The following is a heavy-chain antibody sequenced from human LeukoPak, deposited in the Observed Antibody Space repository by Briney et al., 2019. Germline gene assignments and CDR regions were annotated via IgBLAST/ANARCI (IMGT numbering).Heavy chain of an antibody. J-gene: IGHJ4*02. D-gene: IGHD4-17*01. CDR3: SRDSIEDNYGDYVGDY. V-gene: IGHV3-23*01. CDR1: GFTFSSYA. Sequence: GGSLRLSCAASGFTFSSYAMSWVRQAPGRGLEWVSAISGSGGSTYYADSVKGRFTISRDNSKNTLYLQMNSLRAEDTAVYFCSRDSIEDNYGDYVGDYWGQGTLVTVSS. CDR2: ISGSGGST.